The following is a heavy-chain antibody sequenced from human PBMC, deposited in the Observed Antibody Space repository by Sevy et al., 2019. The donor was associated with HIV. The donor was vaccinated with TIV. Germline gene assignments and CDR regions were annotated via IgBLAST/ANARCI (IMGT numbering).Heavy chain of an antibody. CDR3: ARVKDSSGDLDYGMDV. CDR2: IWYDGSNK. V-gene: IGHV3-33*01. D-gene: IGHD3-22*01. J-gene: IGHJ6*02. CDR1: GFTFNSYG. Sequence: GGSLRLSCAASGFTFNSYGMHWVRQAPGKGLEWVAVIWYDGSNKYYADSVKGRFTISRDNSKNTLYLQMNRLRAEDTAVYYGARVKDSSGDLDYGMDVWGQGTTVTVSS.